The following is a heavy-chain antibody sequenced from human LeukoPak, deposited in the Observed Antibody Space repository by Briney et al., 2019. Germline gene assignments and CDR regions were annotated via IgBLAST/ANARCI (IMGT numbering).Heavy chain of an antibody. CDR3: ARGAKWAYYFDY. CDR1: AFTFNTYW. CDR2: INGDESST. Sequence: GGSLRLSCAASAFTFNTYWMHWVRQVPGRGLEWVSRINGDESSTDYADSVKGRFTISRDNAKDTLYLHMNSLTAEDTAVYYCARGAKWAYYFDYWGQGTLVTVSS. V-gene: IGHV3-74*01. J-gene: IGHJ4*02. D-gene: IGHD1-26*01.